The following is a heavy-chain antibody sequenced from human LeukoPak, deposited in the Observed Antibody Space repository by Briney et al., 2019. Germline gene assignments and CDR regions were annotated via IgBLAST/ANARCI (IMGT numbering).Heavy chain of an antibody. CDR2: IYSGGST. J-gene: IGHJ5*02. V-gene: IGHV3-53*04. CDR1: GFTVSSNY. CDR3: ARQRGSHWFDP. Sequence: GGSLRLSCAASGFTVSSNYMSWVRQAPVKELEWVSVIYSGGSTYYADSVKGRFTISRHNSKNTLYLHMNSLRAEDTTVYYCARQRGSHWFDPWGQGTLVTVSS. D-gene: IGHD1-26*01.